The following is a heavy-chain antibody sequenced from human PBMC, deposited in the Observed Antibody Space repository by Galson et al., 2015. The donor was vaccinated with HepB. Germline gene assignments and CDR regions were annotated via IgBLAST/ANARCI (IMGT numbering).Heavy chain of an antibody. CDR3: ARDQLDSSGYYYVSWFDP. CDR2: IIPIFGTA. J-gene: IGHJ5*02. CDR1: GGTFSSYA. Sequence: SVKVSCKASGGTFSSYAISWVRQAPGQGLEWMGGIIPIFGTANYAQKFQGRVTITADESTSTAYMELSSLRSEDTAVYYCARDQLDSSGYYYVSWFDPWGQGTLVTVSS. D-gene: IGHD3-22*01. V-gene: IGHV1-69*13.